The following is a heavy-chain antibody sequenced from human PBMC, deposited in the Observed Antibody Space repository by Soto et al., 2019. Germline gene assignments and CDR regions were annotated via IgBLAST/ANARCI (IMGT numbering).Heavy chain of an antibody. J-gene: IGHJ4*02. V-gene: IGHV3-53*02. Sequence: EVQLVETGGGLIQPGGSLRLSCAASGFTVSSNYMSWVRQAPGKGLEWVSVIYSGGSTYYADSVKGRFTISRDNSKNTLYLQMNSLRAEDTAVYYCARASPPHGWLVPLFDYWGQGTLVTVSS. CDR1: GFTVSSNY. CDR2: IYSGGST. D-gene: IGHD6-19*01. CDR3: ARASPPHGWLVPLFDY.